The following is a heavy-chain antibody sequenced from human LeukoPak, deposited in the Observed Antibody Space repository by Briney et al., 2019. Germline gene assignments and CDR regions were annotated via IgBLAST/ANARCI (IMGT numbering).Heavy chain of an antibody. CDR2: ITGSSSAT. CDR3: AKSMTLQWRGFFDL. D-gene: IGHD6-19*01. Sequence: GGSLRLSCAASGFTVSDNYMSWVRQAPGKGLEWVSYITGSSSATYYADSVRGRFTISRDNSKNTLYLQKNSLRADDTAIYYCAKSMTLQWRGFFDLWGRGTHVTVSS. J-gene: IGHJ2*01. V-gene: IGHV3-11*01. CDR1: GFTVSDNY.